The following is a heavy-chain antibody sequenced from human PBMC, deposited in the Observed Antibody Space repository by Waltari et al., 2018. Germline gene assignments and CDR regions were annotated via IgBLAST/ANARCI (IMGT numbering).Heavy chain of an antibody. CDR1: GGTFSSYA. J-gene: IGHJ3*02. CDR2: IIPIFGTA. Sequence: QVQLVQSGAEVKKPGSSVKVSCKASGGTFSSYAISWVRQAPGQGLEWMGGIIPIFGTANYAQKFQERVTRTTDESTSTAYMELSSLRSEDTAVYYCASGVYDSSGYYYDAFDIWGQGTMVTVSS. D-gene: IGHD3-22*01. V-gene: IGHV1-69*05. CDR3: ASGVYDSSGYYYDAFDI.